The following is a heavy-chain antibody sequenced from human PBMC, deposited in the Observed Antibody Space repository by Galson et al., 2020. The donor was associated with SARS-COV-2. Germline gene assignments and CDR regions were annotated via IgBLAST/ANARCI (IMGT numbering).Heavy chain of an antibody. CDR2: ISGSGGST. Sequence: GGSLRLSCAASGFTFSSYAMSWVRQAPGKGLEWVSAISGSGGSTYYADSVKGRFTISRDNSKNTLYLQMNSLRAEDTAVYYCAHSSGWYGYFDYWGQGTLVTVSS. V-gene: IGHV3-23*01. CDR1: GFTFSSYA. CDR3: AHSSGWYGYFDY. D-gene: IGHD6-19*01. J-gene: IGHJ4*02.